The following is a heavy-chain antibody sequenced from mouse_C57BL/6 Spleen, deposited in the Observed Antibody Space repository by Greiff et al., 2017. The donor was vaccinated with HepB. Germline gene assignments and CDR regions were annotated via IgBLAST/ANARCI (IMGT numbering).Heavy chain of an antibody. CDR1: GYTFTTYP. J-gene: IGHJ3*01. CDR3: ASGYYGSSYPFAY. D-gene: IGHD1-1*01. V-gene: IGHV1-47*01. Sequence: VKLQESGAELVKPGASVKMSCKASGYTFTTYPIEWMKQNHGKSLEWIGNFHPYNDDTKYNEKFKGKATLTVEKSSSTVYLELSQLTSDDSAVYYCASGYYGSSYPFAYWGQGTLVTVSA. CDR2: FHPYNDDT.